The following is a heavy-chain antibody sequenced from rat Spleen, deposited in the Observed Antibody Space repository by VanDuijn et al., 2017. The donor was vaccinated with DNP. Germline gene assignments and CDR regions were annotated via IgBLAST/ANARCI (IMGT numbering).Heavy chain of an antibody. D-gene: IGHD1-4*01. CDR3: ATSPGPNWFAY. J-gene: IGHJ3*01. CDR1: GFTFSSFP. V-gene: IGHV5-46*01. Sequence: EVQLVESGGGLVQPGRSLKLSCAASGFTFSSFPMAWVRQAPTKGLEWVAAIFTSGGSAYYRDSVKGRFTISRDNAKSSLYLQMDSLRSEDTATYYCATSPGPNWFAYWGQGTLVTVSS. CDR2: IFTSGGSA.